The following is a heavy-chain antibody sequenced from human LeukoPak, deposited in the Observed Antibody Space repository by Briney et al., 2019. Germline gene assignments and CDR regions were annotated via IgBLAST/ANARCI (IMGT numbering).Heavy chain of an antibody. CDR3: AKSRSPGFDY. CDR2: SSGRGGST. J-gene: IGHJ4*02. Sequence: GGSLRLSCAASGFTFSSYAMSWVRQAPGKGLEWISASSGRGGSTYYADSVKGRFTISSDNAKNTLYLQMNSLRAEDTAVYYCAKSRSPGFDYWGQGTLVTVSS. V-gene: IGHV3-23*01. CDR1: GFTFSSYA.